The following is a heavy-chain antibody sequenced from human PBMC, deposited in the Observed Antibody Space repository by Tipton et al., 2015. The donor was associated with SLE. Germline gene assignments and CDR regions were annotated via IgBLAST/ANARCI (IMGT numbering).Heavy chain of an antibody. CDR2: INHSGST. J-gene: IGHJ4*02. Sequence: GLVKPSETLSLTCAVYGGSFSGYYWSWIRQPPGKGLEWIGEINHSGSTNYNPSLKSRVTISVDTSKNQFSLKLSSVTAADTAVYYCARGGVWWLRGLPVDYWGQGTLVTVSS. CDR3: ARGGVWWLRGLPVDY. V-gene: IGHV4-34*01. D-gene: IGHD5-12*01. CDR1: GGSFSGYY.